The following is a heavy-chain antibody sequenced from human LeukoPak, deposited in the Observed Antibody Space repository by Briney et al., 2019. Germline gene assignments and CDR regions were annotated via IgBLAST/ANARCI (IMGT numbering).Heavy chain of an antibody. Sequence: GRSLRLSCAASGFTFSNYWMSWVRQAPGKGLEYVANIKQDGSETYYVDSVKGRFTISRDNAKSSLYLQMNSLRVEDTAVYYCARDQGIMFFDNWGQGTLVTVSS. CDR3: ARDQGIMFFDN. J-gene: IGHJ4*02. CDR1: GFTFSNYW. CDR2: IKQDGSET. V-gene: IGHV3-7*01. D-gene: IGHD2-21*01.